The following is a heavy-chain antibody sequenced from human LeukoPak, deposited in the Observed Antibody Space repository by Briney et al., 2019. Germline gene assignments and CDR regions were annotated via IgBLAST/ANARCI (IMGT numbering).Heavy chain of an antibody. V-gene: IGHV4-34*01. CDR1: GGSFSGYY. Sequence: TSETLSLTCAVYGGSFSGYYWSWIRQPPGKGLEWIGEINHSGSTNYNPSLKSRVTISVDTSKNQFSLKLSSVTAADTAVYYCARLGCSSTSCYAGDYYYGMDVWGQGTTVTVSS. D-gene: IGHD2-2*01. CDR3: ARLGCSSTSCYAGDYYYGMDV. J-gene: IGHJ6*02. CDR2: INHSGST.